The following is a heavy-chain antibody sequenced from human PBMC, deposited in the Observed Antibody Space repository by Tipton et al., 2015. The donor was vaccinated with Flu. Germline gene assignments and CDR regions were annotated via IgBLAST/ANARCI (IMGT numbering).Heavy chain of an antibody. CDR1: GGSLNGPY. CDR3: ARQVPEGERQVPGGDRQPFGI. D-gene: IGHD1-26*01. J-gene: IGHJ3*02. Sequence: TLSLTCTVSGGSLNGPYWSWIRQPPGKGLEWIGHSHNSGGSTYNPSLRSRVTISIDASENQFSLKLDSVTAADTAMYYCARQVPEGERQVPGGDRQPFGIWGQGTTLIVSS. V-gene: IGHV4-59*08. CDR2: SHNSGGS.